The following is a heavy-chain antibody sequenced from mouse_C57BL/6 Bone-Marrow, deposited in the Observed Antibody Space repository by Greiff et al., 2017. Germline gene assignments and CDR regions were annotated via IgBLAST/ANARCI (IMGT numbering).Heavy chain of an antibody. V-gene: IGHV5-12*01. CDR3: ARPGYGNLWYFDV. D-gene: IGHD2-10*02. Sequence: EVMLVESGGGLVQPGGSLKLSCAASGFTFSDYYMYWVRQTPEKRLEWVAYISNGGGSTYYPDTVKGRFTISRDNAKNTLYLQMSRLKSEDTAMYYCARPGYGNLWYFDVWGTGTTVTVSS. J-gene: IGHJ1*03. CDR1: GFTFSDYY. CDR2: ISNGGGST.